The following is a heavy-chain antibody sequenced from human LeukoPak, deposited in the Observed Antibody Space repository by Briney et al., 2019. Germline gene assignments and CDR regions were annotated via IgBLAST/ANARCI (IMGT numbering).Heavy chain of an antibody. J-gene: IGHJ4*02. CDR2: MKQDGSEE. D-gene: IGHD1-26*01. V-gene: IGHV3-7*03. CDR1: GFTFSSYW. CDR3: VRDQDEDRGSTTFDR. Sequence: GGSLRLSCAASGFTFSSYWMSWVRQAPGKGLEWVANMKQDGSEEYYVDSVKGRFTISRDNAKNSLYLQMNSLRAEDTAIYYCVRDQDEDRGSTTFDRWGQGTLVTVSS.